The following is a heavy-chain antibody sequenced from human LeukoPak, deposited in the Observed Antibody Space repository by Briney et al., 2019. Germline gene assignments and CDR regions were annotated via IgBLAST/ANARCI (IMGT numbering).Heavy chain of an antibody. CDR2: ISYDGGNQ. Sequence: PGGSLRLSCAASGFTFSSYGMHWVRQAPGKGLEWVAVISYDGGNQYYADSVKGRFTISRDNSKNTLYLQMNSLRAEDTAVYYCASHYDTSGYHYFDFRGQGTLVTVSS. V-gene: IGHV3-30*03. J-gene: IGHJ4*02. CDR1: GFTFSSYG. CDR3: ASHYDTSGYHYFDF. D-gene: IGHD3-22*01.